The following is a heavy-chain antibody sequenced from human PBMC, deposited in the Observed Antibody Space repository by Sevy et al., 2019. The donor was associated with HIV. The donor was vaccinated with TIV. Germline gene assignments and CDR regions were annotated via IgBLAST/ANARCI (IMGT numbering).Heavy chain of an antibody. J-gene: IGHJ4*02. CDR3: ARDVDTPFVRSFDS. CDR1: GLTFSSDS. CDR2: ISSSSRTI. D-gene: IGHD5-18*01. Sequence: GGSLRLSCVVSGLTFSSDSMNWVRQAPGKGLEWLAYISSSSRTIYYADSVEGRFTISRDNDKKSVFLQMNNLRDEDSATCYCARDVDTPFVRSFDSWGQGTLVTISS. V-gene: IGHV3-48*02.